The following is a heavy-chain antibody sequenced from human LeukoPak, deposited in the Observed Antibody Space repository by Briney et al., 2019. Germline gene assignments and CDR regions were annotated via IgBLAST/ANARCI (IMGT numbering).Heavy chain of an antibody. CDR2: ISSSSRYI. Sequence: GGSLRLSCAASGFTFSSYSMTWVRQAPGKGLEWVSSISSSSRYIYYADSMKGRFTISRDNSKNTLYLQMNSLGAGDTAVYYCARRDTSKMYYFDYWGQGTLVTVSS. D-gene: IGHD5-18*01. J-gene: IGHJ4*02. CDR1: GFTFSSYS. V-gene: IGHV3-21*04. CDR3: ARRDTSKMYYFDY.